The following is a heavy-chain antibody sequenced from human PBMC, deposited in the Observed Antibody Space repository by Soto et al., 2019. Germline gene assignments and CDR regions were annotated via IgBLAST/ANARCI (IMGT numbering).Heavy chain of an antibody. J-gene: IGHJ6*02. D-gene: IGHD2-8*01. CDR3: ARQMVYYYYYGMDV. CDR1: GYSFTSYC. CDR2: IYPGDSDT. Sequence: GEPQKNSCKGSGYSFTSYCIGWVRQMPGKGLEWMGIIYPGDSDTRYSPSFQGQVTISADKSISTAYLQWSSLKASDTAMYYCARQMVYYYYYGMDVWGQGTTVTVSS. V-gene: IGHV5-51*01.